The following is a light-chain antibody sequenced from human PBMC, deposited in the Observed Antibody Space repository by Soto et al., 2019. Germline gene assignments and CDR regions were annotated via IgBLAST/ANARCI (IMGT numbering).Light chain of an antibody. Sequence: DIVGTQTPLSSPVALGQAASISSRSSQSLVHKDGNTYLSWFHQRPGQPPRLLIYKVSVRFSGVPDRFSGSGAGTDVTLTISRVETEDVGVYYCMQATQSPWTFGQGPKVEIK. J-gene: IGKJ1*01. CDR1: QSLVHKDGNTY. V-gene: IGKV2-24*01. CDR3: MQATQSPWT. CDR2: KVS.